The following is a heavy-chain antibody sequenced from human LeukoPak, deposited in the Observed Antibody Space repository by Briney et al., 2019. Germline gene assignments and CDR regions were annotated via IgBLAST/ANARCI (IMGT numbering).Heavy chain of an antibody. V-gene: IGHV3-23*01. CDR2: MSGDATST. D-gene: IGHD6-13*01. CDR3: AKRTSGSSWYSSDY. CDR1: GFTFGSYA. Sequence: GGSLRLSCAASGFTFGSYAMNWVRQAPGKGLEWVSTMSGDATSTYYADSVKGRFTISRDNSKNTLYLQMNSLRAEDTAVYYCAKRTSGSSWYSSDYWGQGTLVTVSS. J-gene: IGHJ4*02.